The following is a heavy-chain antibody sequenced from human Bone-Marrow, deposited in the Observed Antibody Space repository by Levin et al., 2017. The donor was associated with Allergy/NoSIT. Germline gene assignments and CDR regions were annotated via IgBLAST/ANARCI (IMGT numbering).Heavy chain of an antibody. Sequence: SSETLSLTCAVSGYSISSGYYWGWIRQPPGKGLEWIGSIYHSGSTHYNPSLKSRVTISVDTSKNQFSLKLSSVTAADTAVYYCARDAGGLQPTFDYWGQGTLVTVSS. J-gene: IGHJ4*02. V-gene: IGHV4-38-2*02. CDR2: IYHSGST. CDR1: GYSISSGYY. D-gene: IGHD5-24*01. CDR3: ARDAGGLQPTFDY.